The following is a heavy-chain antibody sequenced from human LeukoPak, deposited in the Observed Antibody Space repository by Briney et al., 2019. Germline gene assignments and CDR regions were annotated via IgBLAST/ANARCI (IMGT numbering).Heavy chain of an antibody. D-gene: IGHD6-19*01. CDR2: IRYDGSNK. CDR1: GFTFSSYG. CDR3: AKEERAVPRN. J-gene: IGHJ4*02. Sequence: PGGSLRLSRAASGFTFSSYGMHWVRPAPGKGLEWVAFIRYDGSNKYYADSVKGRFTISRDNSKNTLYLQMNSLRAEDTAVYYCAKEERAVPRNWGQGTLVTVSS. V-gene: IGHV3-30*02.